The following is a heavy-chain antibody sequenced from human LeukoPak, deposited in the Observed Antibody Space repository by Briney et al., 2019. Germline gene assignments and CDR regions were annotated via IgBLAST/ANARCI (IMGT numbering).Heavy chain of an antibody. CDR3: ARGYGSSWYYFDY. J-gene: IGHJ4*02. CDR2: IYYSGST. V-gene: IGHV4-59*01. D-gene: IGHD6-13*01. CDR1: GGSISTYY. Sequence: PSETLSLTCTVSGGSISTYYWSWIRQLPGKGLEWIGYIYYSGSTNHNPSLKSRVTISVDTSKNQFSLRLSSVTAADTAVYYCARGYGSSWYYFDYWGQGTLVTFSS.